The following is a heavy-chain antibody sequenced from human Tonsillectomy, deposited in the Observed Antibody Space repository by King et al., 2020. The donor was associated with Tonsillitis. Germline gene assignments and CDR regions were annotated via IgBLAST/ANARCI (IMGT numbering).Heavy chain of an antibody. CDR3: VKDARWGLIGRVSDYNGMDV. J-gene: IGHJ6*02. V-gene: IGHV3-21*01. CDR1: GFTFSSYS. Sequence: VQLVESGGGLVKPGGSLRLSCAASGFTFSSYSMNWVRQAPGKGLEWVSSISSISSYIYYADSVKGRFTISRDNAKKSLYLQMNSLRAEDTAVYYCVKDARWGLIGRVSDYNGMDVWGQGTTVTVSS. CDR2: ISSISSYI. D-gene: IGHD3-22*01.